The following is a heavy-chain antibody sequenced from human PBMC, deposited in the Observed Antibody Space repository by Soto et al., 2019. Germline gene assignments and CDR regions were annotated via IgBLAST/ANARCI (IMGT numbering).Heavy chain of an antibody. CDR1: CGSISSSNW. V-gene: IGHV4-4*02. D-gene: IGHD3-22*01. J-gene: IGHJ4*02. CDR2: IYHSGST. CDR3: ASRPTFYDSSGYYFDY. Sequence: SETLSLSCAVSCGSISSSNWWILVRQPPGKGLEWIGEIYHSGSTNYNPSLKSRVTISVDKSKNQFSLKLSSVTAADTAVYYCASRPTFYDSSGYYFDYWGQGTLVTVSS.